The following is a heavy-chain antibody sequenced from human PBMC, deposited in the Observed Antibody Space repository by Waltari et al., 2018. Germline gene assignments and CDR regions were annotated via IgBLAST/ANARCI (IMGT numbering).Heavy chain of an antibody. D-gene: IGHD5-12*01. CDR2: IRYDGSNK. V-gene: IGHV3-30*02. CDR3: AKVGSSYDYDYYYYYMDV. CDR1: GFTFSSYG. Sequence: QVQLVESGGGVVQPGGSLRLSCAASGFTFSSYGMHWVRQAPGTGLEWVAFIRYDGSNKYYADSVKGRFTISRDNSKNTLYLQMNSLRAEDTAVYYCAKVGSSYDYDYYYYYMDVWGKGTTVTVSS. J-gene: IGHJ6*03.